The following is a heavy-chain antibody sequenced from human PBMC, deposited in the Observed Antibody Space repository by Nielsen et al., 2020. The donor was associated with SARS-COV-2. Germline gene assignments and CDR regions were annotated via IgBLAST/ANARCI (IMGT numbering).Heavy chain of an antibody. J-gene: IGHJ4*02. Sequence: GESLKISCAAFGFTFSSTWMTWVRQAPGKGLEWVASIKTDGSEKTYADSVKGRFIISRDNTKNSLNLQMNSLRAEDTALYYCARDLNWNDPFGGQGTLVTVSS. CDR2: IKTDGSEK. D-gene: IGHD1-1*01. CDR1: GFTFSSTW. CDR3: ARDLNWNDPF. V-gene: IGHV3-7*05.